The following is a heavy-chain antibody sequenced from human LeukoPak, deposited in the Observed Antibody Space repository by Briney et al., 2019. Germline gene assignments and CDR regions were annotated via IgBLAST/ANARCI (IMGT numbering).Heavy chain of an antibody. J-gene: IGHJ4*02. D-gene: IGHD3-16*01. CDR1: GFIFTDHW. CDR2: IKEDESAK. Sequence: GGSLRLSCVASGFIFTDHWMSWVRQAPGKGLDWVANIKEDESAKFYADSVRGRFTISRDNARNSVYLEMNNLRVEDTAVYYCARAVDVADYWGRGTLVTVSS. CDR3: ARAVDVADY. V-gene: IGHV3-7*01.